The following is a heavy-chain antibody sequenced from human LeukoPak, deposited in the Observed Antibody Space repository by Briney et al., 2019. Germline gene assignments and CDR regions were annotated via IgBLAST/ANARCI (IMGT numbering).Heavy chain of an antibody. D-gene: IGHD3-10*01. V-gene: IGHV4-39*01. CDR3: ASLDYYGSGSYTSEYFDY. J-gene: IGHJ4*02. CDR1: GGSISSSSYY. Sequence: SETLSLTCTVSGGSISSSSYYWGWIRQPPGKGLEWIGSIYYSGSTYYNPSLKSRVTISVDTSKNQFSLKLSSVTAADTAVYYCASLDYYGSGSYTSEYFDYWGQGTLVTVSS. CDR2: IYYSGST.